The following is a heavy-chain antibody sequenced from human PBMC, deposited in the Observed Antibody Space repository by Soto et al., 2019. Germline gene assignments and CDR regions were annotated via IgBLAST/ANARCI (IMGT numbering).Heavy chain of an antibody. Sequence: GGSLRLSCAASGFTFSSYAMHWVRQAPGKGLEWVAVISYDGSNKYYADSVKGRFTISRDNSKNTLYLQMNSLRAEDTAVYYCARDVVSNYYGSGSYRNILDYWGQGTLVTVSS. CDR3: ARDVVSNYYGSGSYRNILDY. J-gene: IGHJ4*02. V-gene: IGHV3-30-3*01. CDR1: GFTFSSYA. CDR2: ISYDGSNK. D-gene: IGHD3-10*01.